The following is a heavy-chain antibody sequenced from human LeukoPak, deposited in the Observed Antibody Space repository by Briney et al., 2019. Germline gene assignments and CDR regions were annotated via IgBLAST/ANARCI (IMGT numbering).Heavy chain of an antibody. J-gene: IGHJ6*03. Sequence: GGSLRLSCAASGFSFSTYWMAWVRQAPGKGLEWVANIKPDGSEKYYVDSVKGRFTISRDNAKNSLSLQMNSLRAEDTAVFYCASHYYGSGSSHYYYYYMDVWGKGTTVTVSS. CDR2: IKPDGSEK. CDR1: GFSFSTYW. D-gene: IGHD3-10*01. V-gene: IGHV3-7*01. CDR3: ASHYYGSGSSHYYYYYMDV.